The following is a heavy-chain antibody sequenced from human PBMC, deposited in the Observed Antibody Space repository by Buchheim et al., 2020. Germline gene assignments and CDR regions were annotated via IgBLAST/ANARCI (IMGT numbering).Heavy chain of an antibody. V-gene: IGHV3-33*08. CDR3: ARDNDMGAAAGYFDY. CDR2: IWYDGSNK. CDR1: GFTFSNAW. J-gene: IGHJ4*02. D-gene: IGHD6-13*01. Sequence: VQLVESGGGLVKPGGSLRLSCAASGFTFSNAWMSWVRQAPGKGLGWVAVIWYDGSNKYYADSVKGRFTISRDNSKNTLYLQMNSLRAEDTAVYYCARDNDMGAAAGYFDYWGQGTL.